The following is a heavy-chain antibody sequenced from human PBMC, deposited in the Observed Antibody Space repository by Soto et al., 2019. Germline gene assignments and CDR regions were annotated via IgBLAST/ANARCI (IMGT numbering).Heavy chain of an antibody. J-gene: IGHJ5*02. CDR1: GGSISSSSFH. D-gene: IGHD6-13*01. V-gene: IGHV4-39*01. CDR2: IYYSGST. Sequence: QLQLQESGPGLVKPSETLSLTCTVSGGSISSSSFHWGWIRQPPGKGLEWIGSIYYSGSTYYSPPLQCRVTVSVATSKNQFSLMLSSVTAAATAVYYCARRERAAGTDWWFDPWGQGTLVTVSS. CDR3: ARRERAAGTDWWFDP.